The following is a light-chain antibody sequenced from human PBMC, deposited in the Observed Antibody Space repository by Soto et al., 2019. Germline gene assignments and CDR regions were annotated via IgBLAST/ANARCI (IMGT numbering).Light chain of an antibody. V-gene: IGLV2-14*03. CDR1: SSDVGGYNY. J-gene: IGLJ1*01. CDR2: DVS. CDR3: SSYTSSNTLYV. Sequence: QSALTQPASVSGSPGQSITISCTGTSSDVGGYNYVSWYQQHPGKAPKLMIYDVSNRPSGVSNRFSGSKSGNTASLTFSGLQAEDEADYYCSSYTSSNTLYVFGTGTKVTVL.